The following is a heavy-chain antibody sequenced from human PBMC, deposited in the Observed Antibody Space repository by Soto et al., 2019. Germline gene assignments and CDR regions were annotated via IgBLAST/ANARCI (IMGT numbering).Heavy chain of an antibody. CDR2: ISAYNGNT. J-gene: IGHJ4*02. V-gene: IGHV1-18*01. CDR1: GYTFTSYG. CDR3: ARGNGDYVET. D-gene: IGHD4-17*01. Sequence: QVQLVQSGAEVKKPGASVKVSCKASGYTFTSYGISWVRQAPGQGLEWMGWISAYNGNTNYAQKLQGRVTMTTDTXXXXXXXXXXXXXXXXXXXXYCARGNGDYVETWGQGTLVTVSS.